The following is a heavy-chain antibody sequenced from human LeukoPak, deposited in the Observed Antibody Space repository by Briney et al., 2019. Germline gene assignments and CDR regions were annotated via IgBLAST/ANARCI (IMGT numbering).Heavy chain of an antibody. CDR1: GFTFTGSA. CDR2: IVVGSGNT. Sequence: SVKVSCKASGFTFTGSAMQWVRQARGQRLEWIGWIVVGSGNTNYAQKFQERVTITRDMSTSTAYMELSSLRSEDTAVYYCAADLRRYFDWYKDYYYGMDVWGQGTTVTVSS. CDR3: AADLRRYFDWYKDYYYGMDV. V-gene: IGHV1-58*02. J-gene: IGHJ6*02. D-gene: IGHD3-9*01.